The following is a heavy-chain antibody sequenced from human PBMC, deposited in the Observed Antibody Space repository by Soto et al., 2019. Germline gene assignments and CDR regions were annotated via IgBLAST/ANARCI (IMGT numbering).Heavy chain of an antibody. CDR2: IYFSGST. CDR1: GGSINSTGYY. J-gene: IGHJ5*02. CDR3: VRLHCIIPPCVPLVP. V-gene: IGHV4-39*01. Sequence: QLQLQESGPGLVKPSETLSLTCTVSGGSINSTGYYWGWIRQPPGKGLEWIGSIYFSGSTSYNPSMKGRVTRSVATSKYQVSLQVGSVTAAAPAAYYWVRLHCIIPPCVPLVPWGQGTLVTVSS. D-gene: IGHD3-16*01.